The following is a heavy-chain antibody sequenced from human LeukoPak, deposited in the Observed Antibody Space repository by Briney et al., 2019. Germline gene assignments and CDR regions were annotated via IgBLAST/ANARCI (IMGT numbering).Heavy chain of an antibody. CDR2: IYYSEST. Sequence: SETLSLTCTVSGGSISSGDYYWSWIRQPPGKGLEWIGYIYYSESTYYSPSLKSRVTISVDTSKNQFSLKLSSVTAADTAVYYCAAFWSGYSVYWGQGTLVTVSS. CDR1: GGSISSGDYY. CDR3: AAFWSGYSVY. D-gene: IGHD3-3*01. J-gene: IGHJ4*02. V-gene: IGHV4-30-4*01.